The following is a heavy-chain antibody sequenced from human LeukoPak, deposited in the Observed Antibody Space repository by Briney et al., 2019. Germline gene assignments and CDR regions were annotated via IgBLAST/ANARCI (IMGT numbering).Heavy chain of an antibody. CDR2: IKQDGSEK. D-gene: IGHD1-1*01. V-gene: IGHV3-7*01. J-gene: IGHJ4*02. CDR1: GFTFSSYW. Sequence: GGSLRLPCAASGFTFSSYWMSWVRQAPGKGLEWVANIKQDGSEKYYVDSVKGRFTISRDNAKNSLYLQMNSLRAEDTAVYYCARDRTGRKTYYFDYWGQGTLVTVSS. CDR3: ARDRTGRKTYYFDY.